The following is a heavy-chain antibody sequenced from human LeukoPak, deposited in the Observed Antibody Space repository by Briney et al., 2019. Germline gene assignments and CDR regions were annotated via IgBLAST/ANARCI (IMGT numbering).Heavy chain of an antibody. CDR2: INPNSGGT. CDR1: GYTFTGYY. V-gene: IGHV1-2*02. D-gene: IGHD6-19*01. J-gene: IGHJ4*02. Sequence: ASVKVSCKASGYTFTGYYMHWVRQAPGQGLEWMGWINPNSGGTNYAQKFQGRVTMTRDTSISTAYMELSRLRSDDTAVYYCARDFQYSSGWPDFDYWGQGTLVTVSS. CDR3: ARDFQYSSGWPDFDY.